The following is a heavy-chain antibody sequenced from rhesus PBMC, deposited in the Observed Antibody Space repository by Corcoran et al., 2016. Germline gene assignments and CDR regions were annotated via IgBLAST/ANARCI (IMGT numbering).Heavy chain of an antibody. CDR1: GFTFSNYW. CDR3: TRDFGSHGLDS. D-gene: IGHD1-44*02. CDR2: IKNKADGGTA. V-gene: IGHV3S11*01. Sequence: GESGGGLVQPGGSLRLSCAASGFTFSNYWMSWVRQAPGKGLEWVGFIKNKADGGTAAYAESVKGRFTISRDDSKNTLYLQMNSLKTEDTAVYYCTRDFGSHGLDSWGQGVVVTVSS. J-gene: IGHJ6*01.